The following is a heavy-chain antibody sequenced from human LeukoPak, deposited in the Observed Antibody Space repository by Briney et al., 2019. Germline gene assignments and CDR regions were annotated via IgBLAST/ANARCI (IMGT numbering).Heavy chain of an antibody. V-gene: IGHV3-53*01. CDR3: AREEDY. CDR1: GFTFSSYA. J-gene: IGHJ4*02. Sequence: GESLRLSCEASGFTFSSYAMSWVRQAPGKGLEWVSVIYSGGSTKYADSVKGRFTISRDNSKNTLYLQMNSLRAEDTAVYYCAREEDYWGQGTLVTVSS. CDR2: IYSGGST.